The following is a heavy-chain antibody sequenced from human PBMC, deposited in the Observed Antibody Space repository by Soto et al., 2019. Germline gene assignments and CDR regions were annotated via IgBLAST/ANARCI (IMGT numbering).Heavy chain of an antibody. J-gene: IGHJ6*02. CDR2: ISSSSSYT. CDR1: GFTFSDYY. V-gene: IGHV3-11*05. Sequence: QVQLVESGGGLVKPGGSLRLSCAASGFTFSDYYMSWIRQAPGKGLEWVSYISSSSSYTNYAASVKGRFTLSRDNDKNSLTLQMNSLSAEDTAVNFCARGDPPLWFGEGGQGTTVTVSS. CDR3: ARGDPPLWFGE. D-gene: IGHD3-10*01.